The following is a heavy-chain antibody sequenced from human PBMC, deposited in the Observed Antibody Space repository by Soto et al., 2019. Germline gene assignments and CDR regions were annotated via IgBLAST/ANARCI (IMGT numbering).Heavy chain of an antibody. CDR3: ARFWSGYSTTYYYGMDV. V-gene: IGHV1-18*01. J-gene: IGHJ6*02. D-gene: IGHD3-3*01. Sequence: ASVKVSCKASGYTFTSYGISWVRQAPGQGLEWMGWISAYNGNTNYAQKLQGRVTMTTDTSTSTAYMELRSLRSDDTAVYYCARFWSGYSTTYYYGMDVWGQGTTVTVSS. CDR2: ISAYNGNT. CDR1: GYTFTSYG.